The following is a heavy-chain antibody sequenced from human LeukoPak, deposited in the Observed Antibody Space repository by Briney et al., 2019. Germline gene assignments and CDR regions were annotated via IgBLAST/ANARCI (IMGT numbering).Heavy chain of an antibody. CDR3: ARVYYGSGSYYTPQYYFDY. Sequence: GGSLRLSCAASGFTFSSYEMNWVRQAPGKGLEWVSYISSSGSTIYYADSVKGRFTISRDNAKNSLYLQMNSLRAEDTALYYCARVYYGSGSYYTPQYYFDYWGQGTLVTVSS. J-gene: IGHJ4*02. V-gene: IGHV3-48*03. CDR1: GFTFSSYE. CDR2: ISSSGSTI. D-gene: IGHD3-10*01.